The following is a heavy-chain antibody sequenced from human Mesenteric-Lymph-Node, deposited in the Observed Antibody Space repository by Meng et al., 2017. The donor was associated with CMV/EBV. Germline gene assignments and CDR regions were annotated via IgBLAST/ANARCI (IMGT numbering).Heavy chain of an antibody. V-gene: IGHV5-51*01. CDR2: MYPGDSDI. D-gene: IGHD2/OR15-2a*01. J-gene: IGHJ4*02. CDR1: GYSFSSYW. Sequence: GESLKISCKGSGYSFSSYWIGWVRQMPGRGLEWMGSMYPGDSDIRYSPSIQGQVTISADKSISTAYLQWSSLKASDSAMYYCVGYSTMLPGIYLIVQWGQGTLVTVSS. CDR3: VGYSTMLPGIYLIVQ.